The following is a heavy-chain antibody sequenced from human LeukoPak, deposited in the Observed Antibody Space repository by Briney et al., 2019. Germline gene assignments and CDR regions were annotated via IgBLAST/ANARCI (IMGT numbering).Heavy chain of an antibody. V-gene: IGHV4-30-2*01. Sequence: PSQTLSLTCAVSGGSISSGGYSWSWIRQPPGKGLEWIGYIYHSGSTYYNPSLKSRVTISVDRSKNQFSLKLSSVTAADTAVYYCARNTYYYGSGIYYLDYWGQGTLVTVSS. CDR3: ARNTYYYGSGIYYLDY. CDR1: GGSISSGGYS. J-gene: IGHJ4*02. D-gene: IGHD3-10*01. CDR2: IYHSGST.